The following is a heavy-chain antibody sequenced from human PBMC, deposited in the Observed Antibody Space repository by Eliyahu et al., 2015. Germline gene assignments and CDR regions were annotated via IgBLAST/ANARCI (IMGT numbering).Heavy chain of an antibody. D-gene: IGHD2-15*01. Sequence: QVQLVQSXXEVKKPGAXVKVSCKASGXTXTSXXXSWVRQAPGQGLEWMGWISAYNGNTNYAQKLQGRVTMTTDTSTSTAYMELRSLRSDDTAVYYCARDPVVVAATDANDAFDIWGQGTMVTVSS. J-gene: IGHJ3*02. V-gene: IGHV1-18*01. CDR2: ISAYNGNT. CDR1: GXTXTSXX. CDR3: ARDPVVVAATDANDAFDI.